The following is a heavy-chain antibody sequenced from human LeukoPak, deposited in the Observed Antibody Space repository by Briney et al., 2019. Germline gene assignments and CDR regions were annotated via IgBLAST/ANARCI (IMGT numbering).Heavy chain of an antibody. CDR1: GFTFSSYS. CDR2: ISSSSSYI. Sequence: GGSLRLSCAASGFTFSSYSMNWVRQAPGKGLEWVSSISSSSSYIYYADSVKGRFTISRDNAKNSLYLQMNTLRAEDTAMYYCAKDAQPRSRWFDPWGQGTLVTVSS. D-gene: IGHD3-16*01. J-gene: IGHJ5*02. CDR3: AKDAQPRSRWFDP. V-gene: IGHV3-21*04.